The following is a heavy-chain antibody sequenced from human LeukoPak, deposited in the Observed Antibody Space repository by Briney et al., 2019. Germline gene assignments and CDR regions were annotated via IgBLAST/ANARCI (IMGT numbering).Heavy chain of an antibody. CDR1: GYTFTSYD. J-gene: IGHJ4*02. V-gene: IGHV1-8*01. CDR3: ARQRGYSGYDKDY. Sequence: GASVKVSCKTSGYTFTSYDINWVRQATGQGLEWMGWMNPNSGNTGYAQKFQGRVTMTRNTSISTAYMELSSLRSEDTAVYYCARQRGYSGYDKDYWGQGTLVTVSS. D-gene: IGHD5-12*01. CDR2: MNPNSGNT.